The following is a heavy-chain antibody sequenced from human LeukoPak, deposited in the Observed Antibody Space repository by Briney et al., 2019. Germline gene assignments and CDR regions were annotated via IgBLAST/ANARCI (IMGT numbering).Heavy chain of an antibody. V-gene: IGHV3-9*01. J-gene: IGHJ6*02. CDR3: AKARFYGMDV. CDR2: ISWNSGSI. CDR1: GFTFDDYA. Sequence: SLRLSCAASGFTFDDYAMHWVRQAPGKGLEWVSGISWNSGSIGYADSVKGRFTISRDNAKNSLYLQMNSLRAEDTALYYCAKARFYGMDVWGQGTTVTVSS.